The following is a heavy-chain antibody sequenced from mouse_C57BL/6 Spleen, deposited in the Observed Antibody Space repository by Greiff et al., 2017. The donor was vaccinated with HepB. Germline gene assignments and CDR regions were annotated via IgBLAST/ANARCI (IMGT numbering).Heavy chain of an antibody. Sequence: EVQLVESGGGLVQPGGSMKLSCAASGFTFSDAWMDWVRQSPEKGLEWVAEIRNKANNHATYYAESVKGRFTISRDDSKSSVYLQMNSLRAEDTGIYYCTGDYGYPYAMDYWGQGTSVTVSS. D-gene: IGHD2-2*01. CDR2: IRNKANNHAT. J-gene: IGHJ4*01. CDR1: GFTFSDAW. CDR3: TGDYGYPYAMDY. V-gene: IGHV6-6*01.